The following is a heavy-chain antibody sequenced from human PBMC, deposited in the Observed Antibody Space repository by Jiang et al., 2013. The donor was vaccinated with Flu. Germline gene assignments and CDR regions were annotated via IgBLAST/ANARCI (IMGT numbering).Heavy chain of an antibody. CDR1: GGTFSSYT. D-gene: IGHD3-22*01. V-gene: IGHV1-69*04. J-gene: IGHJ4*02. CDR3: ARDREYYDSSGYPDY. CDR2: IIPILGIA. Sequence: GAEVKKPGSSVKVSCKASGGTFSSYTISWVRQAPGRGLEWMGRIIPILGIANYAQKFQGRVTITADKSTSTAYMELSSLRSEDTAVYYCARDREYYDSSGYPDYWGQGTLVTVSS.